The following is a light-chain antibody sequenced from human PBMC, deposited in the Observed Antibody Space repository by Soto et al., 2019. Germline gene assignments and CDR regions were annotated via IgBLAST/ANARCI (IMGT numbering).Light chain of an antibody. CDR1: SSDVGGYNY. CDR3: CSHAGNNNPYV. Sequence: QSALTQPPSASGSPGQSVTISCTGTSSDVGGYNYVSWYQHHPGKAPKVMIYDVNKRPSGVPDRFSGSKSGNTASLTVSGLRAEDEDEYYCCSHAGNNNPYVFGTGTKVTVL. J-gene: IGLJ1*01. CDR2: DVN. V-gene: IGLV2-8*01.